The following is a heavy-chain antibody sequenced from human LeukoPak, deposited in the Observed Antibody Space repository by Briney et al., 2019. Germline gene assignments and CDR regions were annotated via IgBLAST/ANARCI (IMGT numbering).Heavy chain of an antibody. J-gene: IGHJ4*02. CDR3: TTVHARYFGWLIDY. CDR1: GFTFSNAW. CDR2: IKSKTDGGTT. D-gene: IGHD3-9*01. Sequence: PGGSLRLSCAASGFTFSNAWMSWVRQAPGKGLEWVGRIKSKTDGGTTDYAAPVKGRFTISRDDSKNTLYLQMNSLKTEDTAVYYCTTVHARYFGWLIDYWGQGTLVTVSS. V-gene: IGHV3-15*01.